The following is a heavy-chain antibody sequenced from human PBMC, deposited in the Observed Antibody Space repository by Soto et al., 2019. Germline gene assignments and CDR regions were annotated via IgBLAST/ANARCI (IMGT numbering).Heavy chain of an antibody. Sequence: SETLSLTCTVSGGSISSGGYYWSWIRQHPGKGLEWIGYIYYSGSTYYNPSLKSRVTISVDTSKNQFSLKLSSVTAADTAVYYCARDRKYCSSTSCHRGYYFDEWGQGTLVTVSS. J-gene: IGHJ4*02. CDR3: ARDRKYCSSTSCHRGYYFDE. CDR2: IYYSGST. CDR1: GGSISSGGYY. D-gene: IGHD2-2*01. V-gene: IGHV4-31*03.